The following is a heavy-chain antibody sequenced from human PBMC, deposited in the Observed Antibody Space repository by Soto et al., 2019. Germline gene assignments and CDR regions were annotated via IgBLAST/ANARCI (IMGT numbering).Heavy chain of an antibody. CDR2: ISYDGSNK. J-gene: IGHJ3*02. D-gene: IGHD1-26*01. CDR1: GFTFSSYA. V-gene: IGHV3-30-3*01. CDR3: ARQRGSYGLFNLGDAFDI. Sequence: GGSLRLCCAASGFTFSSYAMHWVRQAPGKGLEWVAVISYDGSNKYYADSVKGRFTISRDHSKNTLYLQMNSLRDEDTAVYYCARQRGSYGLFNLGDAFDIWGQGTMVTVSS.